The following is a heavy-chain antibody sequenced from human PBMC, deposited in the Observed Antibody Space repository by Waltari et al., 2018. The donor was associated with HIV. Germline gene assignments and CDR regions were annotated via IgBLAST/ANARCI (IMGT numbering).Heavy chain of an antibody. V-gene: IGHV4-59*01. CDR1: GGSISSYY. CDR2: IYYSGST. J-gene: IGHJ3*02. Sequence: QVQLQESGPGLVKPSETLSLTCTVSGGSISSYYWRWIRQPPGRGLEWIGYIYYSGSTNYNPSLKSRVTISVDTSKNQFSLKLSSVTAADTAVYYCARVTTRTDDYVWGSYRYTGAFDIWGQGIMVTVSS. D-gene: IGHD3-16*02. CDR3: ARVTTRTDDYVWGSYRYTGAFDI.